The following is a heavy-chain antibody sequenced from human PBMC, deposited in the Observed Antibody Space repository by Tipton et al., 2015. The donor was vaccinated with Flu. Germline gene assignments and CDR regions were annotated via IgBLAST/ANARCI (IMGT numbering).Heavy chain of an antibody. CDR1: GDSITGDYY. D-gene: IGHD3-10*01. V-gene: IGHV4-38-2*02. Sequence: GSLRLSCSISGDSITGDYYWGWIRQPPERGLEWIGNVYHTGSTYYNPSLKSRVTMSIDTSKNQFSLELSSVTAADTAVYYCVRDGPGLATDFDYWSQGILVTVSS. CDR3: VRDGPGLATDFDY. J-gene: IGHJ4*02. CDR2: VYHTGST.